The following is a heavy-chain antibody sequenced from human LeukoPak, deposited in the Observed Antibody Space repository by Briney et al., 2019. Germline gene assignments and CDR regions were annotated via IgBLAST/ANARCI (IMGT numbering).Heavy chain of an antibody. J-gene: IGHJ6*02. CDR2: IVDKGLIT. CDR3: ASRCRHSSCVYSDYGLDV. Sequence: GPSLRPSRTASGFTLRSYAIGWVRQPPGKWREWVSIIVDKGLITYYADSVKCRCTISRDTSKSTLYFKLNSLSAEDTALYYCASRCRHSSCVYSDYGLDVWGQGTTVTVSS. D-gene: IGHD2-15*01. CDR1: GFTLRSYA. V-gene: IGHV3-23*01.